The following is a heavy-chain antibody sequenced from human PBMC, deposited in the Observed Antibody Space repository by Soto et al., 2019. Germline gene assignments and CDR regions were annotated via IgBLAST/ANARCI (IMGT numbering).Heavy chain of an antibody. J-gene: IGHJ6*02. CDR1: GYSFTSYW. V-gene: IGHV5-51*01. CDR2: IYPGDSDT. D-gene: IGHD3-10*01. Sequence: PGESLKISCKGSGYSFTSYWIGWVRQMPGKGLGWMGIIYPGDSDTRYSPSFQGQVTISADKSISTAYLQWSSLKASDTAMYYCARLSGYYGSGTGRYYYYGMDVWGQGTTVTVSS. CDR3: ARLSGYYGSGTGRYYYYGMDV.